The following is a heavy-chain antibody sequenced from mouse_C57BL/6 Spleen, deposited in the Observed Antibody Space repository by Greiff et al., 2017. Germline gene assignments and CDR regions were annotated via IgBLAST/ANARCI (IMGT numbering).Heavy chain of an antibody. Sequence: QVQLQQSGAELVRPGASVKLSCKASGYTFTDYYINWVKQRPGQGLEWIARIYPGSGNTYYNEKFKGKATLTAEKSSSTAYMQLSSLTSEDSAVYFCARYYYGSHYYAMDYWGQGTSVTVSS. CDR1: GYTFTDYY. J-gene: IGHJ4*01. V-gene: IGHV1-76*01. CDR2: IYPGSGNT. D-gene: IGHD1-1*01. CDR3: ARYYYGSHYYAMDY.